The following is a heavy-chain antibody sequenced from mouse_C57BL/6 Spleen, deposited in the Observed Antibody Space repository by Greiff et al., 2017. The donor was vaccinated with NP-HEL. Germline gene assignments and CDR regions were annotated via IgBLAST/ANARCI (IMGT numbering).Heavy chain of an antibody. Sequence: QVHLQQSGAELVKPGASVKISCKASGYAFSSYWMNWVKQRPGKGLEWIGQIYPGDGDTNYNGKFKGKATLTADKSSSTAYMQLSSLTSEDSAVYFCARGDTVPYYAMDYWGQGTSVTVTS. CDR3: ARGDTVPYYAMDY. J-gene: IGHJ4*01. CDR2: IYPGDGDT. V-gene: IGHV1-80*01. D-gene: IGHD1-1*01. CDR1: GYAFSSYW.